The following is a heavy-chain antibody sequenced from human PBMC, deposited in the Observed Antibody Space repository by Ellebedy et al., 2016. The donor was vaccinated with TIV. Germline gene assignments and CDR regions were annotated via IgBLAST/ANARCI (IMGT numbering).Heavy chain of an antibody. V-gene: IGHV3-23*01. D-gene: IGHD6-13*01. CDR2: ISGSGGST. Sequence: GGSLRLXXAASGFTFTTYAMSWVRQAPGKGLECVSTISGSGGSTYYADSVKGRFTISRDNAKNSLYLQMNSLRAEDTAVYYCAAAAGAGDDAFDIWGQGTMVTVSS. CDR1: GFTFTTYA. J-gene: IGHJ3*02. CDR3: AAAAGAGDDAFDI.